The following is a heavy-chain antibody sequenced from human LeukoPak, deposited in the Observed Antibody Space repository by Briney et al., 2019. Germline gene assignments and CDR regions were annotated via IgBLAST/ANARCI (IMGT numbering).Heavy chain of an antibody. D-gene: IGHD3-22*01. V-gene: IGHV4-34*01. CDR3: ARGYDSSVYYPFNY. CDR1: GGSFSGYY. CDR2: INHSGST. Sequence: SETLSLTCAVYGGSFSGYYWSWIRQPPGKGLEWIGEINHSGSTNYNPSLKSRVTISVDTSKNQFSLKLSSVTAADTAVYYCARGYDSSVYYPFNYWGQGTLVTVSS. J-gene: IGHJ4*02.